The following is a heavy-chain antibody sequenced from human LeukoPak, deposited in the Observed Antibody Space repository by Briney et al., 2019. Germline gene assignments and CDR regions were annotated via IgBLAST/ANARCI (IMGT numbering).Heavy chain of an antibody. Sequence: SETLSPTCAVCGGAFSGYYWSWIRQPPGKGLEWIGEINHSGSTNYNPSLKSRVTISVDTSKNQFSLKLSSVTAADTAVYYCARVDRGVILYYYYMDVWGKGTTVTVSS. CDR2: INHSGST. V-gene: IGHV4-34*01. CDR1: GGAFSGYY. D-gene: IGHD3-10*01. J-gene: IGHJ6*03. CDR3: ARVDRGVILYYYYMDV.